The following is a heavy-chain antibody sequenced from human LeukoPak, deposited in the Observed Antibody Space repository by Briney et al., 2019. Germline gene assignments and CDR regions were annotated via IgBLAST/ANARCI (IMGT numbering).Heavy chain of an antibody. Sequence: GGSLRLSCAASGFTFSSYVMSWVRQAPGKGLEWVSDISGSGGSTYYADSVKGRFTISRDNSKNTLYLQMNSLRAEDTAVYYCTTPEVVLYGMDVWGQGTTVTVSS. CDR2: ISGSGGST. CDR3: TTPEVVLYGMDV. D-gene: IGHD2-15*01. CDR1: GFTFSSYV. J-gene: IGHJ6*02. V-gene: IGHV3-23*01.